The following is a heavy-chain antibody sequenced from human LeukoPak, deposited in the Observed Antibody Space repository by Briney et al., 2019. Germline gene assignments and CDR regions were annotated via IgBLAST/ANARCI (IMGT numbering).Heavy chain of an antibody. CDR2: ISSSGSGI. CDR1: RFTSSTYS. D-gene: IGHD3-16*02. CDR3: AREELNYDYVWGSYRHDKDFDY. J-gene: IGHJ4*02. V-gene: IGHV3-48*04. Sequence: GGSLRLSCAASRFTSSTYSMNWVRQAPGKGLEWGSYISSSGSGIYYADSVKGRFTISRDNAKNSLYLQMNSLRAEDTAVYYCAREELNYDYVWGSYRHDKDFDYWGQGTLVTVSS.